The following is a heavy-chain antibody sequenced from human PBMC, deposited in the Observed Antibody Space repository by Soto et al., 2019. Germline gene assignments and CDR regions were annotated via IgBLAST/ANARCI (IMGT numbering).Heavy chain of an antibody. D-gene: IGHD3-22*01. J-gene: IGHJ3*02. CDR2: IYSGGST. V-gene: IGHV3-53*01. CDR1: GFTVSSNY. CDR3: ASHPLGSSGYYGWSAFDI. Sequence: PGGSLRLSCAASGFTVSSNYMSWVRQAPGKGPEWVSVIYSGGSTYYADSVKGRFTISRDNSKNTLYLQMNSLRAEDTAVYYCASHPLGSSGYYGWSAFDIWGQGTMVTVSS.